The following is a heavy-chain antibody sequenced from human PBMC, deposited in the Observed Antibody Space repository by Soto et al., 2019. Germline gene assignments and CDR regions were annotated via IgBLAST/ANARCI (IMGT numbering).Heavy chain of an antibody. CDR3: ARSPLPYCSGGSCYSKAYQFDY. D-gene: IGHD2-15*01. CDR2: IYYSGST. V-gene: IGHV4-59*08. CDR1: GGSMSNYD. J-gene: IGHJ4*02. Sequence: PSETLSLTCTVSGGSMSNYDGSWIRQPPGKGLEWIGYIYYSGSTNYNPSLKSRVTISIDTSKNQFSLKLSSVTAADTAVYYCARSPLPYCSGGSCYSKAYQFDYWGQGTLVTVSS.